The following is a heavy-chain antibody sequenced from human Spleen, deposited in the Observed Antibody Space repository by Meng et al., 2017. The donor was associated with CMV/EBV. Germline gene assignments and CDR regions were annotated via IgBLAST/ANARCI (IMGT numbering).Heavy chain of an antibody. D-gene: IGHD3-3*01. CDR1: GFTFSNAW. V-gene: IGHV3-15*01. J-gene: IGHJ4*02. Sequence: GESLKISCAASGFTFSNAWMSWVRQAPGKGLEWVGRSKSKTDGGTTDYAAPVKGRFTISRDDSKNTLYLQMNSLKTEDTAVYYCTTDTITIFGVVISEGDYWGQGTLVTVSS. CDR2: SKSKTDGGTT. CDR3: TTDTITIFGVVISEGDY.